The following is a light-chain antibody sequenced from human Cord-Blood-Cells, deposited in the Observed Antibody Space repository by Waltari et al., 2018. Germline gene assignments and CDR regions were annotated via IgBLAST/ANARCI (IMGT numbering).Light chain of an antibody. CDR2: DAS. V-gene: IGKV1-33*01. CDR1: PDISNY. CDR3: QQYDNLALT. J-gene: IGKJ4*01. Sequence: DTQMTQSPSSLSASVGDRVTITCQASPDISNYLNWYQQKPGKAPKFLIYDASNLETGVPSRFSGSGSGTDFTFTISSLQPEDIATYYCQQYDNLALTFGGGTKVEIK.